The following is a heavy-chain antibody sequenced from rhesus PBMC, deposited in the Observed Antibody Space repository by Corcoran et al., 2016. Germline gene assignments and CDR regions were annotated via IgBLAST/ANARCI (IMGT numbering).Heavy chain of an antibody. V-gene: IGHV3-16*02. D-gene: IGHD6S26*01. J-gene: IGHJ4*01. CDR1: GFTFSNFW. CDR3: TRGGSGWSGYVDD. CDR2: IKNKAEGGTA. Sequence: EVQLVESGGGLVQPGGSLRLSCAASGFTFSNFWMSWVRQAPGMGLDWVGRIKNKAEGGTAAYDESGKGRFNISIDDSKKTLYLQMNSLKTEDTAVYYCTRGGSGWSGYVDDWGQGVLVTVSS.